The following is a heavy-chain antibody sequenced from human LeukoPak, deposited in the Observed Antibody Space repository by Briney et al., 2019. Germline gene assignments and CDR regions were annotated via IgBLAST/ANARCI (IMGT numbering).Heavy chain of an antibody. V-gene: IGHV3-7*02. Sequence: GGSLRLSCAASGFTFSNSGMSWVRQAPGKGLEWVANINQDGSEKNCVDSVKGRFTISRDNAKNSLYLQMNSLRAEDTAVYYCANNRASLDYWDQGTLVTVSS. CDR3: ANNRASLDY. D-gene: IGHD2/OR15-2a*01. CDR1: GFTFSNSG. J-gene: IGHJ4*02. CDR2: INQDGSEK.